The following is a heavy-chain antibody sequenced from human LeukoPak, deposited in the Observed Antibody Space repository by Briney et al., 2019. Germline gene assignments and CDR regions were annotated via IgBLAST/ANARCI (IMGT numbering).Heavy chain of an antibody. Sequence: PGGSLRLSCAASRFTYSDYYMSWIRQAPGEGLECVSYISSSGSTIHYTDSVKGRFTISRDNAKNSLYLQKNSLRAEDTAVYYCARGGGSSRWDYYYYYMDVWGKGTTVTVSS. CDR1: RFTYSDYY. J-gene: IGHJ6*03. V-gene: IGHV3-11*04. CDR2: ISSSGSTI. D-gene: IGHD6-6*01. CDR3: ARGGGSSRWDYYYYYMDV.